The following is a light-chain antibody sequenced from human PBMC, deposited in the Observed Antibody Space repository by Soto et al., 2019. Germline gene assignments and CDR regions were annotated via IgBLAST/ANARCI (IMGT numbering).Light chain of an antibody. Sequence: QSVLTQPPSASGTPGQRVTFSCSGSSSNIGINTVNWYQQLPGTAPPLLISDNHRRPSGVPDRFSGSKSGTSASLAISGLQSEDEATYFCAAWDVSLKGFVFGTGTKVTVL. J-gene: IGLJ1*01. V-gene: IGLV1-44*01. CDR3: AAWDVSLKGFV. CDR2: DNH. CDR1: SSNIGINT.